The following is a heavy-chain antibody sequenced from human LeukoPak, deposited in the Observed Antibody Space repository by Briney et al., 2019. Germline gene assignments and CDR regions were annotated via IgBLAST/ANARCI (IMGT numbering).Heavy chain of an antibody. D-gene: IGHD3-22*01. J-gene: IGHJ4*02. CDR1: GGSISSSSYY. V-gene: IGHV4-39*07. CDR2: IYYSGST. CDR3: ATLQTRHSSDDY. Sequence: SETLSLTCTVSGGSISSSSYYWGWIRQPPGKGLEWIGSIYYSGSTYYNPSLKSRVTISVDTSKNQFSLKLSSVTAADTAVYYCATLQTRHSSDDYWGQGTLVTVSS.